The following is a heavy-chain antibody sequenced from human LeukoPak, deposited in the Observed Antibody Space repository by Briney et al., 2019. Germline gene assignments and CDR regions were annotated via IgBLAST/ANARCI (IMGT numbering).Heavy chain of an antibody. CDR1: GGTFSSYA. CDR3: ARGGTNYYDSSGYYPPTHWFDP. V-gene: IGHV1-69*05. CDR2: IIPIFGTA. Sequence: SVKVSCTASGGTFSSYAISWVRQAPGQGLEWMGGIIPIFGTANYAQKFQGRVTITTDESTSTAYMELSSLRSEDTAVYYCARGGTNYYDSSGYYPPTHWFDPWGQGTLVTVSS. J-gene: IGHJ5*02. D-gene: IGHD3-22*01.